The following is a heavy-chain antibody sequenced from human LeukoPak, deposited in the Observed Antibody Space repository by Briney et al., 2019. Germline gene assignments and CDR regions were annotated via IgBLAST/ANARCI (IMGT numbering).Heavy chain of an antibody. CDR1: GGSISSSSYY. D-gene: IGHD3-10*01. CDR3: ASLRFGELPRDY. J-gene: IGHJ4*02. CDR2: IYYSGST. V-gene: IGHV4-39*01. Sequence: PSETLSLTCTVSGGSISSSSYYWGWIRQPPGKGLEWIGSIYYSGSTYYNPSLKSRVTISVDTSKNQFSLKLSSVTAADTAVYYCASLRFGELPRDYWGQGTLVTVSS.